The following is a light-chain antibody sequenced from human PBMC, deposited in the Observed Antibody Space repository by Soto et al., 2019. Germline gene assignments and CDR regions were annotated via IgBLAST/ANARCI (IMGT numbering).Light chain of an antibody. Sequence: EVVLSLSLGTLSLYPGERATLSCRASQSVSSNYLAWYQQKPGQAPRLLIYGASTRATGIPDRFSGSGSGTDFTLTISRLEPDDSAVYYCQQYGSSPTWTFGQGTKV. CDR3: QQYGSSPTWT. CDR2: GAS. CDR1: QSVSSNY. V-gene: IGKV3-20*01. J-gene: IGKJ1*01.